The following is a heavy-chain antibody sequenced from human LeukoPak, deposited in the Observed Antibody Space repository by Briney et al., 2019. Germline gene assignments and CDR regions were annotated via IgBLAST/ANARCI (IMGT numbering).Heavy chain of an antibody. J-gene: IGHJ5*02. CDR2: MNPNSGNT. CDR1: GCTFTSYD. CDR3: ARARPGYSSSWYRYWFDP. V-gene: IGHV1-8*01. D-gene: IGHD6-13*01. Sequence: GASVKVSCKASGCTFTSYDINWVRQATGQGLEWMGWMNPNSGNTGYAQKFQGRVTMTRNTSISTAYMELSSLRSEDTAVYYCARARPGYSSSWYRYWFDPWGQGTLVTVSS.